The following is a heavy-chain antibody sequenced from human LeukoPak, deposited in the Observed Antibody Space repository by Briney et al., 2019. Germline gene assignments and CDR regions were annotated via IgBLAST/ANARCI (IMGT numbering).Heavy chain of an antibody. CDR1: GYSFTSHY. V-gene: IGHV1-46*01. CDR2: INPKGRST. D-gene: IGHD1-1*01. J-gene: IGHJ5*02. CDR3: AGDVSRHERGWWFDP. Sequence: ASEKVSCKASGYSFTSHYMHWVRQAPGQGHEWMGLINPKGRSTIYADKFQGRIIMTRDISTTTDYMELSSLKSDDTTVYYCAGDVSRHERGWWFDPWGRGPLVTVSS.